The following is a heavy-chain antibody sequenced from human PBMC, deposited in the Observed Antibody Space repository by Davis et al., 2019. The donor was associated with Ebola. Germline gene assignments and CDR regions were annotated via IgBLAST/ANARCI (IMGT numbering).Heavy chain of an antibody. Sequence: GESLKISCAASGFTFTDYYMSWIRQAPGKGLEWVSYMSGDSLYTNYADSVKGRFTVSRDNAKNSLYLQMNSLRAEDTAVDYCVRDPALVVTGGGWFFGLWGRGTLVTVSS. CDR2: MSGDSLYT. J-gene: IGHJ2*01. V-gene: IGHV3-11*06. CDR3: VRDPALVVTGGGWFFGL. D-gene: IGHD2-21*02. CDR1: GFTFTDYY.